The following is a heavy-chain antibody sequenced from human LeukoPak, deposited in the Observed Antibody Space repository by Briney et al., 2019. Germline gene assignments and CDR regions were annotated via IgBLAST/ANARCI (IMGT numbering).Heavy chain of an antibody. D-gene: IGHD2-2*01. CDR2: ISSSGDST. J-gene: IGHJ3*02. Sequence: PGGSLRLSCSASGFTFSTYAMHWVRQAPGKGLEYVSSISSSGDSTYYADSVKGRFTISRDNSKNTLYLQMSSLRAEDTAMYYCVKVISQYQLRDGFDIWGQGTIVTVSS. V-gene: IGHV3-64D*06. CDR1: GFTFSTYA. CDR3: VKVISQYQLRDGFDI.